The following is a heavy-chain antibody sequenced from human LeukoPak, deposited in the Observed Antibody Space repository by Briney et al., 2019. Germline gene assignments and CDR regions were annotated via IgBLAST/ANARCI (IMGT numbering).Heavy chain of an antibody. J-gene: IGHJ4*02. D-gene: IGHD3/OR15-3a*01. Sequence: GGSLRLSCAASGFTFSTYAMRWVRQAPGKGLEWLSSITHSGDAYYPDCVKGRFTISRDNSQSTVYLQMSSLRVDDTAIYYCAVEGFLLDLDFWGQGTLVTVSS. CDR1: GFTFSTYA. CDR2: ITHSGDA. V-gene: IGHV3-23*01. CDR3: AVEGFLLDLDF.